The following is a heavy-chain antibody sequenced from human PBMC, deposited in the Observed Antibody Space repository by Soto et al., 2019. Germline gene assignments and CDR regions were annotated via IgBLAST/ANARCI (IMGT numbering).Heavy chain of an antibody. Sequence: GSLRLSCAASGFTFSSYAMHWVRQAPGKGLEWVAVISYDGSNKYYADSVKGRFTISRDNSKNTLYLQMNSLRAEDTAVYYWARGERFMYRGAFDIWGQGTMVTVSS. CDR1: GFTFSSYA. CDR2: ISYDGSNK. J-gene: IGHJ3*02. CDR3: ARGERFMYRGAFDI. V-gene: IGHV3-30-3*01. D-gene: IGHD3-3*01.